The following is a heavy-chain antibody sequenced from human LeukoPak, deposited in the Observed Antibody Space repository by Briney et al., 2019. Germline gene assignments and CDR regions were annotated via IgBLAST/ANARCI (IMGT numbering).Heavy chain of an antibody. D-gene: IGHD1-26*01. CDR2: INHSGST. J-gene: IGHJ4*02. V-gene: IGHV4-34*01. CDR1: GGSFSGYY. Sequence: PSETLSLTCAVYGGSFSGYYWSWIRQPPGKGLEWIGEINHSGSTNYNPSLKSRVTISVDTSKNQFSLKLSSVTAADTAVYFCARAAATTRNGFGYWGQGTLVTVSS. CDR3: ARAAATTRNGFGY.